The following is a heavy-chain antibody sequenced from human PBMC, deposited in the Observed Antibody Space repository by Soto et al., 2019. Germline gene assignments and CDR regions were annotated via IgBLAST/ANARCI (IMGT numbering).Heavy chain of an antibody. CDR1: GGSISSSNW. V-gene: IGHV4-4*02. Sequence: QVQLQESGPGLVKPSGTLSLTCAVSGGSISSSNWWSWVRQPPGKGLEWIGEIYHSGSTNYNPSLQRRGTXSXDXXKTQFSLKLSSVTAADTSVYYCARVSGSYYYGMDDWGQGTPVTVSS. CDR3: ARVSGSYYYGMDD. CDR2: IYHSGST. D-gene: IGHD1-26*01. J-gene: IGHJ6*02.